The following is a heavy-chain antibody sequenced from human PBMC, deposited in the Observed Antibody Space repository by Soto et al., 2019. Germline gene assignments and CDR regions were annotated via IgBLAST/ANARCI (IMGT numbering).Heavy chain of an antibody. CDR2: IYYSGST. CDR3: ASSDILTGRDY. Sequence: PSETLSLTCAVSGSSISSGGYYWSWIRQHPGKGLEWIGYIYYSGSTYYNPSLKSRVTISVDTSKNQFSLKLSSVTAADTAVYYCASSDILTGRDYWGQGTLVTVSS. V-gene: IGHV4-31*11. J-gene: IGHJ4*02. CDR1: GSSISSGGYY. D-gene: IGHD3-9*01.